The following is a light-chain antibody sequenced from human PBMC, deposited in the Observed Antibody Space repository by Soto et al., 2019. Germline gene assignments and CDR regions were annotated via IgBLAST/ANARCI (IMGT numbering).Light chain of an antibody. CDR1: SSNIGARYD. Sequence: QSVLTQPPPVSGAPGQRVTISCTGSSSNIGARYDVYWYQQLPGTAPKLLISGNNNRPSGVPDRFSGSKSGTSASLAITGLQAEDEADYYCQAYDSSLSAVVFGGGTKLTVL. J-gene: IGLJ2*01. CDR3: QAYDSSLSAVV. V-gene: IGLV1-40*01. CDR2: GNN.